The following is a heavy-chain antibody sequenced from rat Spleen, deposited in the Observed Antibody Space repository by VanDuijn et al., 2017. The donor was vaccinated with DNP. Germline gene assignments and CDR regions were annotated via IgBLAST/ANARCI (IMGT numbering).Heavy chain of an antibody. D-gene: IGHD1-11*01. CDR2: ISYDGSET. CDR3: AKGPNYGGWSDYFDY. Sequence: EVQLVESGGGLVQPGRSLKLSCAVSGITFSDHNMAWVRQAPKKSLEWVATISYDGSETYYRDSMKGRFTTSRDSAQNTLYLQMSKLGSEDTAIYYCAKGPNYGGWSDYFDYWGQGVMVTVSS. CDR1: GITFSDHN. V-gene: IGHV5-7*01. J-gene: IGHJ2*01.